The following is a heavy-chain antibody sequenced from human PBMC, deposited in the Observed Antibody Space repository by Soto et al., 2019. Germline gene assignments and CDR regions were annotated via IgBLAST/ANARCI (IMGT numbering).Heavy chain of an antibody. CDR1: GYTFTSYG. Sequence: ASVKVSCKASGYTFTSYGISWVRQAPGQGLEWMGWISAYNGNTNYAQKLQGRVTMTTDTSTSTAYMGLGSLRSDDTAVYYCARDTTTIFGVVIVQPNYYYYYMDVWGKGTTVTVSS. V-gene: IGHV1-18*01. CDR3: ARDTTTIFGVVIVQPNYYYYYMDV. J-gene: IGHJ6*03. D-gene: IGHD3-3*01. CDR2: ISAYNGNT.